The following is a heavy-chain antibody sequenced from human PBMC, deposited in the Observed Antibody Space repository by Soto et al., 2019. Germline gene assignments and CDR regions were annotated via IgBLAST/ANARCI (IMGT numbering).Heavy chain of an antibody. CDR1: GYSISSGYY. CDR3: ARETFGVVIGAYYYGMDV. Sequence: SETLSLTCAVSGYSISSGYYWGWIRQPPGKGLEWIGSIYHSGSTYYNPSLKSRVTISVDTSKNQFSLKLSSVTAADTAVYYCARETFGVVIGAYYYGMDVWGQGTTVTVSS. D-gene: IGHD3-3*01. J-gene: IGHJ6*02. V-gene: IGHV4-38-2*02. CDR2: IYHSGST.